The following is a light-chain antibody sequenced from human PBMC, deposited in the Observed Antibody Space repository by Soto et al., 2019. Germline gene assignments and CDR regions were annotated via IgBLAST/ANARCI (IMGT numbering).Light chain of an antibody. Sequence: DIVMTQSPDTLAVSLGERATINCKSSQTILYSANNKNCLAWYQQIPGQPPKLLIYWASTRESGVPDRFSGSGSGTDFTLTISSLQAEDVAVYYCQQYYSITGLTFGQGTKLEI. J-gene: IGKJ2*01. CDR1: QTILYSANNKNC. CDR3: QQYYSITGLT. CDR2: WAS. V-gene: IGKV4-1*01.